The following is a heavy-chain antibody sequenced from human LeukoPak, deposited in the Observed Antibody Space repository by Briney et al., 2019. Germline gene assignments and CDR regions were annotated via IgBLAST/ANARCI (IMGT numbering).Heavy chain of an antibody. D-gene: IGHD3-10*01. CDR3: ARDHEDVYGSGSYKL. CDR1: GYPFISFG. V-gene: IGHV1-18*01. J-gene: IGHJ4*02. Sequence: ASVKVSCKAAGYPFISFGISWVRQAPGQGLEWMGWISAYNGKTEFAQRSQDRVTMTTDTSTTTAYMELRSLRSDDTAMYYCARDHEDVYGSGSYKLWGQGTRVTVSS. CDR2: ISAYNGKT.